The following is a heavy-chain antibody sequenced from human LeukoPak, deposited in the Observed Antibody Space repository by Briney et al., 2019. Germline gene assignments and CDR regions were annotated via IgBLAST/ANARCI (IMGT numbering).Heavy chain of an antibody. V-gene: IGHV3-53*01. CDR1: GFTVSNNY. CDR2: IYGGGST. J-gene: IGHJ5*02. CDR3: ARVAGITGIRGFDP. D-gene: IGHD1-20*01. Sequence: GGSLRLSCAASGFTVSNNYMSWVRQAPGKGLEWVSVIYGGGSTYYADSVKGRFAISRDNSKNTLYLQMNSLRAEDTAVYYCARVAGITGIRGFDPWDQGTLVTVSS.